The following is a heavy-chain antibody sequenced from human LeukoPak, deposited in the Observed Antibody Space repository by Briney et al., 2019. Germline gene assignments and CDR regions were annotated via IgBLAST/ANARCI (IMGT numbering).Heavy chain of an antibody. CDR2: IYTSGST. D-gene: IGHD4-17*01. J-gene: IGHJ3*02. CDR3: AREDYANAFDI. CDR1: GGFISSGSYY. V-gene: IGHV4-61*02. Sequence: SETLSLTCTVSGGFISSGSYYWSWIRQPAGKGLEWIGRIYTSGSTNYNPSLKSRVTISVDTSKNQFSLKLSSVTAADTAVYYCAREDYANAFDIWGQGTMVTVSS.